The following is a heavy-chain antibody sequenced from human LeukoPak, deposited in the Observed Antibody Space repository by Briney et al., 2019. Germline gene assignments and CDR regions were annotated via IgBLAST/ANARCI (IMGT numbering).Heavy chain of an antibody. CDR3: ARIKGIRHNWFDP. Sequence: PSETLSLTCTVSGGSISSYYWSWIRQPPGKGLEWIGYIYYSGGTSCNPSLKSRVTISVDTSKNQFSLKLSSVTAAETAVYYCARIKGIRHNWFDPWGQGTLVTVSS. J-gene: IGHJ5*02. V-gene: IGHV4-59*12. CDR2: IYYSGGT. CDR1: GGSISSYY.